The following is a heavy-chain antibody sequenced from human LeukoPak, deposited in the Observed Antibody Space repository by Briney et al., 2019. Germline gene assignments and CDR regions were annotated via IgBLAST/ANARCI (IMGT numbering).Heavy chain of an antibody. V-gene: IGHV1-18*01. CDR1: GYTFTSYG. CDR2: ISAYNGNT. CDR3: ARIPLRELYFDY. J-gene: IGHJ4*02. D-gene: IGHD1-26*01. Sequence: ASVKVSCKASGYTFTSYGICWVRQAPGQGLEWMGWISAYNGNTNYAQKLQGRVTMTTDTSTSTAYMELRSLRSDDTAVYYCARIPLRELYFDYWGQGTLVTVSS.